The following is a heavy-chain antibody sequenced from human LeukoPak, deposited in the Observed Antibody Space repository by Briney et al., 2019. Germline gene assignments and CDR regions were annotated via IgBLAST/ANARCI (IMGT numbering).Heavy chain of an antibody. D-gene: IGHD6-13*01. CDR2: IYYSGST. CDR3: ARHVRSSSWFLDY. J-gene: IGHJ4*02. Sequence: SETLSLTCTVSGGSISSSSYYWGWIRQPPGKGLEWIGSIYYSGSTYYNPSLKSRVTISVDTSKNQFSLKLSSVTAADTAMYYCARHVRSSSWFLDYWGQGTLVTVSS. V-gene: IGHV4-39*01. CDR1: GGSISSSSYY.